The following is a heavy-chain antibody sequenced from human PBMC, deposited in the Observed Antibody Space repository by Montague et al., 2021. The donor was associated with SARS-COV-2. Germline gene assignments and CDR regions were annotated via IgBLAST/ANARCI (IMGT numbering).Heavy chain of an antibody. CDR1: SGSIRNYY. D-gene: IGHD1-1*01. CDR2: IRHPGGT. J-gene: IGHJ2*01. Sequence: SETLSLTCTVTSGSIRNYYWNWIRQPPGKGLEWIGYIRHPGGTNYNPSLQSRVTISLDTSNNQFSLSLNSVTAADTAVYYCARVGSQSSFEFWGRGTLVTVSS. CDR3: ARVGSQSSFEF. V-gene: IGHV4-59*12.